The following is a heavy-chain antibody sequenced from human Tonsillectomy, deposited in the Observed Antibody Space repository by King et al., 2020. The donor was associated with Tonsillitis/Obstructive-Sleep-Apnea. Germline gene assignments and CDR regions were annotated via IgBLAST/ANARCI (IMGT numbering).Heavy chain of an antibody. V-gene: IGHV5-51*03. CDR3: ARRRELGNYGYFDL. Sequence: QLVQSGAELKKPGESLKISCKVSGYSFTTYWIGWVRQMPGKGLEWMGIIYPGDADTRYSPSFQGQVTISVDRSISTAYLQWISLKGSDTAIYYCARRRELGNYGYFDLWGRGTLVTVS. J-gene: IGHJ2*01. D-gene: IGHD3-10*01. CDR2: IYPGDADT. CDR1: GYSFTTYW.